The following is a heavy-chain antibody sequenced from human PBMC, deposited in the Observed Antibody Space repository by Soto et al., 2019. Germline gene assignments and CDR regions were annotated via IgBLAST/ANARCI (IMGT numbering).Heavy chain of an antibody. J-gene: IGHJ4*02. CDR3: ARDNVEYSGYDY. D-gene: IGHD5-12*01. V-gene: IGHV4-34*01. Sequence: PSETLSLTCAVYGGSFSGYYWSWIRQPPGKGLEWIGEINHSGSTNYNPSLKSRVTISVDTSKNQFSLKLSSVTAADTAVYYCARDNVEYSGYDYWGQGTLVTVSS. CDR2: INHSGST. CDR1: GGSFSGYY.